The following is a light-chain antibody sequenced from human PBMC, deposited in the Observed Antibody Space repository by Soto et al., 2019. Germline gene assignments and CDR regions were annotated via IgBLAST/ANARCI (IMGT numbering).Light chain of an antibody. J-gene: IGKJ1*01. CDR2: GAS. Sequence: EIVLTQSPGTLSLSPGERATISCRASQSVSSSYLAWYQQKTGPAPRLLIYGASSRATGIPDRFSGSESGTDFTLTICILEPEDFAVYYCQQYGSSPGTFGQGTKVDIK. CDR1: QSVSSSY. CDR3: QQYGSSPGT. V-gene: IGKV3-20*01.